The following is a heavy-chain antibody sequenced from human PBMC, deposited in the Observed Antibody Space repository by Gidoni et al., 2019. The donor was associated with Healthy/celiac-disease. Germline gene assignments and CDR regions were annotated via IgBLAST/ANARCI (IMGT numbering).Heavy chain of an antibody. J-gene: IGHJ3*02. CDR2: IYYSGCT. CDR1: GGSVSRGSYY. D-gene: IGHD2-2*02. V-gene: IGHV4-61*01. CDR3: ASYYLGYCSSTSCDNDAFDI. Sequence: QGQLQESGPGLVKRAETLSLTCTVSGGSVSRGSYYGSWIRQPPGKGLAWIGDIYYSGCTNYTPSLKRRVTISVDTSQNQFSLKLRSVTAADTAVYYCASYYLGYCSSTSCDNDAFDIWGQGTMVTVSS.